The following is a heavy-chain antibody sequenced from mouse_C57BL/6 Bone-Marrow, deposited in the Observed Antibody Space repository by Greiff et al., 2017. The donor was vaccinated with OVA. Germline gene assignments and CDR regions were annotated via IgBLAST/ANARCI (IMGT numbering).Heavy chain of an antibody. J-gene: IGHJ2*01. CDR1: GFTFSSYD. CDR2: ISSGGDYI. Sequence: EVKVVESGEGLVKPGGSLKLSCAASGFTFSSYDMSWVRQTPEKRLEWVVYISSGGDYIYYADTVKGPFTISRDNASNTLYLQMSSLKSEYTAMYYCTRDRGSHYFDYWGQGTTLTVSS. CDR3: TRDRGSHYFDY. D-gene: IGHD3-1*01. V-gene: IGHV5-9-1*02.